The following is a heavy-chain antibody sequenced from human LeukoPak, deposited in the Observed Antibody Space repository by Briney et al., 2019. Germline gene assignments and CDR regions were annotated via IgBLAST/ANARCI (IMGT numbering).Heavy chain of an antibody. Sequence: GSLRLSCAASGFTFSRHWMSWVRQAPGKGLEWVANIKEDGSEKYYVDSVKGRFTISRDSAKNPLYLQMNGLRAEDTAVYYCARELIGVITDFDYWGQGTLVTVSS. CDR3: ARELIGVITDFDY. V-gene: IGHV3-7*03. CDR2: IKEDGSEK. CDR1: GFTFSRHW. J-gene: IGHJ4*02. D-gene: IGHD3-10*01.